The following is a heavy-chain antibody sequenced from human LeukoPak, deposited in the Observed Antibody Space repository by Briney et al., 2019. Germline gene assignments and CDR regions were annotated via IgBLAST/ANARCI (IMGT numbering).Heavy chain of an antibody. J-gene: IGHJ4*02. CDR3: TRMIDY. CDR1: AGSITTYY. Sequence: KPSETLSLTCTVSAGSITTYYWTWIRQPPGKGLEWIGYIYYSGSTNYNPSLKSRVTISVDTSKNQFSLKLSSVTAADTAVYYCTRMIDYWGQGTLVTVSS. CDR2: IYYSGST. V-gene: IGHV4-59*08.